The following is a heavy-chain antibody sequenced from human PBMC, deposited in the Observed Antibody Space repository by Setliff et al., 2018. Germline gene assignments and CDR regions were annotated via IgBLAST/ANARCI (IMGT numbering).Heavy chain of an antibody. J-gene: IGHJ6*02. CDR2: IIPISGSP. Sequence: SVKVSCKASGGTFSIYDITWVRQAPGQGLEWMGGIIPISGSPNYAQKFQGRVTITTDESTSTAYMELATLRSDDTAVYYCARARHFGMDVWGQGTTVTVSS. CDR3: ARARHFGMDV. CDR1: GGTFSIYD. V-gene: IGHV1-69*05.